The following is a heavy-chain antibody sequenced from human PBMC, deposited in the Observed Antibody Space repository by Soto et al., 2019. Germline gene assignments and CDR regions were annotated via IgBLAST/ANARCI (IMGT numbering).Heavy chain of an antibody. CDR3: VRGPLRNWFDP. V-gene: IGHV1-3*01. Sequence: ASVKVSCKASGYTFTTYAMHWVRQAPGHRLEWMGWINAGNGNTKYSQKFQGRVTITRDTSANTAYMELSSLRSEDTAVYCCVRGPLRNWFDPWGQGTLVTVSS. CDR1: GYTFTTYA. J-gene: IGHJ5*02. CDR2: INAGNGNT.